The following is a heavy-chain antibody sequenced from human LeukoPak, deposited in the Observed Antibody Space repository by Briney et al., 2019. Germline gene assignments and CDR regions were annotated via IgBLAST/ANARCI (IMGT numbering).Heavy chain of an antibody. Sequence: SQTLSLTCTVSGGSISSGYYYWSWIRQPPGKGLEYIGYIYYGGTYYNPSLKSRVTISVDTSKNQFSLKLSSVTAADTAVYYCARGTWSLSIDYWGQGTLVTVSS. CDR1: GGSISSGYYY. D-gene: IGHD1-26*01. V-gene: IGHV4-30-4*01. J-gene: IGHJ4*02. CDR3: ARGTWSLSIDY. CDR2: IYYGGT.